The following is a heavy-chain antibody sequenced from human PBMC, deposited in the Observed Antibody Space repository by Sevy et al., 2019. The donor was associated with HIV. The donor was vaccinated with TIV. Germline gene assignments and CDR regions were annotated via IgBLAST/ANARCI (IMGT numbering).Heavy chain of an antibody. CDR2: IWYDGSSQ. J-gene: IGHJ4*02. CDR3: VSGASIAAAGNFAY. CDR1: GFIFSTYG. Sequence: GGSLRLSCAASGFIFSTYGMHWVRQAPGKGLEWVALIWYDGSSQYYADSVQGRFTIYRDNSKNTLELQMNSLRAEDTAVYYCVSGASIAAAGNFAYWGQGTLVTVSS. V-gene: IGHV3-33*08. D-gene: IGHD6-13*01.